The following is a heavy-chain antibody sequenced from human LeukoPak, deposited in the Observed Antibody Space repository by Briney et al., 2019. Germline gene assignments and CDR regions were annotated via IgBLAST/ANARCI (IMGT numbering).Heavy chain of an antibody. CDR2: ISWNSGSI. J-gene: IGHJ4*02. Sequence: SLRLSCAASGFTFDDYAMHWVRQAPGKGLEWVSGISWNSGSIGYADSVKGRFTISRDNAKNSLYLQMNSLRAEDMALYYCAKDIGSGSYSYGLFDYWGQGTLVTVSS. D-gene: IGHD5-18*01. CDR1: GFTFDDYA. V-gene: IGHV3-9*03. CDR3: AKDIGSGSYSYGLFDY.